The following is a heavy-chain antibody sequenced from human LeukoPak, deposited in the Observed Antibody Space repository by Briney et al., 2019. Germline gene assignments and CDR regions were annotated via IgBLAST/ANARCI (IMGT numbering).Heavy chain of an antibody. CDR2: IKSKTDGGTT. J-gene: IGHJ4*02. Sequence: GGSLRLSCAASGFTFSSYSMNWVRQAPGKGLEWVGRIKSKTDGGTTDYAAPVKGRFTISRDDSKNTLYLQMNSLKTEDTAVYYCTTLSYAYYDILTGYYRLGDYWGQGTLVTVSS. V-gene: IGHV3-15*01. CDR3: TTLSYAYYDILTGYYRLGDY. D-gene: IGHD3-9*01. CDR1: GFTFSSYS.